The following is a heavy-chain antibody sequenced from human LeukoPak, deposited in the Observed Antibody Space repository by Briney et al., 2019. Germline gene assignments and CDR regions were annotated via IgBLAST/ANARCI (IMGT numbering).Heavy chain of an antibody. V-gene: IGHV4-59*08. Sequence: SETLSLTCTVSGGSISSYYWSWIRQPPGKGLEWIGYIYYSGSTNYNPSLKSRVTISVDTSKNQFSLKLSSVTAADTAVYYCARAARLVSWDNWGQGTLVTVSS. J-gene: IGHJ4*02. CDR2: IYYSGST. CDR1: GGSISSYY. D-gene: IGHD4-11*01. CDR3: ARAARLVSWDN.